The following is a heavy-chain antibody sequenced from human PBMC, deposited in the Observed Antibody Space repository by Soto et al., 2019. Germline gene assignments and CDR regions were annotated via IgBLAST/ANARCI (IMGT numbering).Heavy chain of an antibody. J-gene: IGHJ6*02. V-gene: IGHV3-48*02. D-gene: IGHD3-10*01. Sequence: GGSLRLSCAASGFTFSSYSMNWVRQAPGKGLEWVSYISSSSSTIYHADSVKGRFTISRDNAKNSLYLQMNSLRDEDTAVYYCARDFTAPGGYYYGIDFWGQGTTVTVSS. CDR2: ISSSSSTI. CDR3: ARDFTAPGGYYYGIDF. CDR1: GFTFSSYS.